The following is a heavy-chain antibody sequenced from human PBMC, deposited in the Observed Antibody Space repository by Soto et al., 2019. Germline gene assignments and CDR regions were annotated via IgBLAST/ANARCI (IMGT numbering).Heavy chain of an antibody. Sequence: EVQLVESGGGLVKPGGSLRLSCTASAFTFSTYGMNWVRQAPGKGLEWVSSISGNSNYIYYADSVKGRFTLSRDNAKNSLYLQMNSLRAEDTAVYYCAREVGAVDGTGETWFYYMDVWGKGTTVTVSS. CDR3: AREVGAVDGTGETWFYYMDV. J-gene: IGHJ6*03. D-gene: IGHD6-19*01. CDR1: AFTFSTYG. CDR2: ISGNSNYI. V-gene: IGHV3-21*06.